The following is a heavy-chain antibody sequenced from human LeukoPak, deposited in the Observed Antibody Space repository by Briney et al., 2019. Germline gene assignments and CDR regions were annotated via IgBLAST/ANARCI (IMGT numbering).Heavy chain of an antibody. D-gene: IGHD2-2*01. CDR1: GFSFSSYG. Sequence: PGGSLRLSCAASGFSFSSYGMSWVRQAPGKGLEWVSAFSGSGTSTYYADSVKGRFTISRDNSKNTLYLQMNSLRAEDTAVYYCAKNLLRVRVVPASADYWGQGTLVTVSS. CDR2: FSGSGTST. V-gene: IGHV3-23*01. J-gene: IGHJ4*02. CDR3: AKNLLRVRVVPASADY.